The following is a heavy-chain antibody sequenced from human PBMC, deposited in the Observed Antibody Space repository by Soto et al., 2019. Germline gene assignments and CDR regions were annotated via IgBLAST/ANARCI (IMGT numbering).Heavy chain of an antibody. J-gene: IGHJ4*02. CDR1: GFTFDDNA. Sequence: DVQLVESGGGLVQPGRSLRLSCAASGFTFDDNAMHWVRQSPGKGLGWVSGISWNSGTIAYADSVKGRFTISRDNAKNSLDLQMNSRRAEDTALYYCARDLYFTTAAGGGIADWGQGTLVTVSS. CDR2: ISWNSGTI. D-gene: IGHD6-25*01. V-gene: IGHV3-9*01. CDR3: ARDLYFTTAAGGGIAD.